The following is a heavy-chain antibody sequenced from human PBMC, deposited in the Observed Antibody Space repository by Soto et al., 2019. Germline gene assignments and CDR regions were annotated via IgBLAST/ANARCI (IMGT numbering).Heavy chain of an antibody. J-gene: IGHJ6*02. CDR3: ARAVYCGDDCYSYGMDV. Sequence: QVQVVQSGAEVKKPGASVKISCATSGYSFTDDYLHWVRQAPGQGLEWVGWINPHRGSTNFAQKFLGRVSMTRDTSIRTAYMELFSLTSDDTAIYYCARAVYCGDDCYSYGMDVWGQGTTVTVSS. CDR1: GYSFTDDY. D-gene: IGHD2-21*02. V-gene: IGHV1-2*02. CDR2: INPHRGST.